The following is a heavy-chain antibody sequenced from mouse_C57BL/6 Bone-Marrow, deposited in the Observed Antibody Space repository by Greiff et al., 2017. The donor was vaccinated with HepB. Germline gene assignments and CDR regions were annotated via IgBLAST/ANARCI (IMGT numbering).Heavy chain of an antibody. CDR1: GFTFSSYG. CDR3: ARRPTVVEYFDV. Sequence: EVQLVESGGDLVKPGGSLKLSCAASGFTFSSYGMSWVRQTPDKRLEWVATISSGGSYTYYPDSVKGRFTISRDNAKNTLYLQMSSLKSEDTAMYYCARRPTVVEYFDVWGTGTTVTVSS. D-gene: IGHD1-1*01. CDR2: ISSGGSYT. V-gene: IGHV5-6*01. J-gene: IGHJ1*03.